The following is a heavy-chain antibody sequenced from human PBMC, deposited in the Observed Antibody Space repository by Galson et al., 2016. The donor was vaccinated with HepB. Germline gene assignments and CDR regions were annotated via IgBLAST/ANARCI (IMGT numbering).Heavy chain of an antibody. CDR1: GFTFSNAG. J-gene: IGHJ5*02. V-gene: IGHV3-15*01. Sequence: SLRLSCAASGFTFSNAGMSWVRQAPGKGLEWVCRIKSKTDGGTTDYAAPGRVRFTSARDDSKITLYLQMDSPKTEDTAVSYCTTRWFDPWGQGNLVTVSS. CDR2: IKSKTDGGTT. CDR3: TTRWFDP.